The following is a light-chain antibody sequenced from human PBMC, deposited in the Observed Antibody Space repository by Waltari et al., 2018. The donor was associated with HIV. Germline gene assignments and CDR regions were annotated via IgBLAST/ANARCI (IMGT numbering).Light chain of an antibody. V-gene: IGLV2-14*03. J-gene: IGLJ1*01. CDR2: DVN. Sequence: QSALSQPASVSASPGQSVAISCSGSARDIGRYNYVFWYQQHPDRAPTLILFDVNNRPSGISDRFSGSKSGTTASLTISTVRTDDEADYYCASYTVNSTGVFGTGTKLSVL. CDR1: ARDIGRYNY. CDR3: ASYTVNSTGV.